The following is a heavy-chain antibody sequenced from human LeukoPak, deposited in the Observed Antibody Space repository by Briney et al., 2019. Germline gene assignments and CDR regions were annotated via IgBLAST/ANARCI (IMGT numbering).Heavy chain of an antibody. CDR1: GFTFSTYA. Sequence: GGSLRLSCTASGFTFSTYAMHWVRQAPGKGLEWVAVISYDGSNKYYTDSVKGRFTISRDNSKNTLYLQMDSLRAEDTAVYYCARDLSTKYYYDSSGYYHNFDYWGQGTLVTVSS. V-gene: IGHV3-30-3*01. CDR2: ISYDGSNK. CDR3: ARDLSTKYYYDSSGYYHNFDY. J-gene: IGHJ4*02. D-gene: IGHD3-22*01.